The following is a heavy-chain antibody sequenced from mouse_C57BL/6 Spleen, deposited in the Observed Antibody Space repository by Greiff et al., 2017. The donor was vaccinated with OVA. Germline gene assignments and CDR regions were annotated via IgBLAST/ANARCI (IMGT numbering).Heavy chain of an antibody. D-gene: IGHD2-4*01. Sequence: VQLQQSGPELVKPGASVKIPCKASGYTFTDYNMDWVKQSHGKSLEWIGDINPNNGGTIYNQKFKGKATLTVDKSSSTAYMELRSLTSEDTAVYYCAIPEIYYDYDRAFAYWGQGTLVTVSA. J-gene: IGHJ3*01. CDR2: INPNNGGT. CDR3: AIPEIYYDYDRAFAY. V-gene: IGHV1-18*01. CDR1: GYTFTDYN.